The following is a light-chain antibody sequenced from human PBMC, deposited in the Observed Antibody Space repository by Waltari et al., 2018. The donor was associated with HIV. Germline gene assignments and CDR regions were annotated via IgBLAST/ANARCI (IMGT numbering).Light chain of an antibody. CDR2: GAS. J-gene: IGKJ2*01. V-gene: IGKV3-15*01. CDR3: QQYYNWPGT. Sequence: EIVMTQSPATLSVSPGERATLSCRASRSVSSNLAWYQQKPGQAPRLLIYGASTRATGIPARFSGSGSGTEFTLTISSLQSEDFAVYYCQQYYNWPGTFGQGTKLEIK. CDR1: RSVSSN.